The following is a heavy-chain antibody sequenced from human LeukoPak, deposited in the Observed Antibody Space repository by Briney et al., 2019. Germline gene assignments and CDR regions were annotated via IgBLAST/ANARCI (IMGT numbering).Heavy chain of an antibody. Sequence: PGGSLRLSCAASGFTFSSYSMNWVRQAPGKGLEWVSSISSSSSYIYYADSVKGRFTISRDNAKNSLYLQMNSLRAEDTAVYYCVRVCRDWNPYFDYWGQGTLVTVSS. D-gene: IGHD1-1*01. CDR2: ISSSSSYI. CDR3: VRVCRDWNPYFDY. V-gene: IGHV3-21*01. CDR1: GFTFSSYS. J-gene: IGHJ4*02.